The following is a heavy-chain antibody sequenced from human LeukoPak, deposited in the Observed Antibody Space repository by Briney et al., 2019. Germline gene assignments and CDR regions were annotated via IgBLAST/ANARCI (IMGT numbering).Heavy chain of an antibody. Sequence: PGGSLRLSCSASDLSFKNVWMSWVRQAPGKGLEWVANIKQDGSEKYYVDSVKGRFTISRDNAKNSLYLQMNSLRAEDTAVYYCAREDPPELTVTTPFDGMDVWGQGTTVTVSS. J-gene: IGHJ6*02. D-gene: IGHD4-17*01. CDR1: DLSFKNVW. V-gene: IGHV3-7*01. CDR2: IKQDGSEK. CDR3: AREDPPELTVTTPFDGMDV.